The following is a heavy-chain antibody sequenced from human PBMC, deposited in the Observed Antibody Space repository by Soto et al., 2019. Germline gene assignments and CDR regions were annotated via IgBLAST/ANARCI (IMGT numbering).Heavy chain of an antibody. J-gene: IGHJ6*03. CDR3: ATGMVIRGHQYMDV. Sequence: SQTLSLTCAISGDSVSGNRAAWNWIRQSPSRGLEWLGRTYYRSKWYIEYAPSVQSRMTINPDTSKNQFSLQLNSVTPEDTAVYYCATGMVIRGHQYMDVWSQGTSVTVSS. D-gene: IGHD2-21*01. CDR1: GDSVSGNRAA. V-gene: IGHV6-1*01. CDR2: TYYRSKWYI.